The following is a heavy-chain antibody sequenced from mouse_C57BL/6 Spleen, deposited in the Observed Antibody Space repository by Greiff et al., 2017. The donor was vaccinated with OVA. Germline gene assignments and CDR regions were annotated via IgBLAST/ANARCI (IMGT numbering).Heavy chain of an antibody. CDR1: GYTFTSYW. J-gene: IGHJ4*01. CDR2: IHPNSGST. V-gene: IGHV1-64*01. D-gene: IGHD2-4*01. Sequence: VQLQQPGAELVKPGASVKLSCKASGYTFTSYWMHWVKQRPGQGLEWIGMIHPNSGSTNYNEKFKSKATLTVDKSSSTAYMQLSSLTSEDSAVYYCARSDYEKRTMDYWGQGTSVTVSS. CDR3: ARSDYEKRTMDY.